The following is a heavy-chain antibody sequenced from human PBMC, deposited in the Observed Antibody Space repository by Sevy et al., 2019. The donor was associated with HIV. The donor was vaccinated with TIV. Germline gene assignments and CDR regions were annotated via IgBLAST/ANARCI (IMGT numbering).Heavy chain of an antibody. CDR3: ARVLRSSSGTDY. D-gene: IGHD6-6*01. V-gene: IGHV1-2*02. CDR2: INPNSGGT. J-gene: IGHJ4*02. CDR1: GYTFTDYF. Sequence: ASVKVSCKASGYTFTDYFMHWVRQAPGQGLEWMGWINPNSGGTNYAQKFQGRVTMTRDTSISTAYMELTRLRSDDTAVYYCARVLRSSSGTDYWGQGTLVTVS.